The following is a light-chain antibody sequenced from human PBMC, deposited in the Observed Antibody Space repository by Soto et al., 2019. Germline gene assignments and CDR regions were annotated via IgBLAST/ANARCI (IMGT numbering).Light chain of an antibody. CDR2: EGS. Sequence: LTQPASVSGSPGQSITISCTGTSSDVGSYNLVSWYQQHPGKAPKLMIYEGSKRPSGVSNRFSGSKSGNTASLTISGLQAEDEADYYCCSYAGSSTLVFGGGTQLTVL. V-gene: IGLV2-23*01. CDR3: CSYAGSSTLV. CDR1: SSDVGSYNL. J-gene: IGLJ2*01.